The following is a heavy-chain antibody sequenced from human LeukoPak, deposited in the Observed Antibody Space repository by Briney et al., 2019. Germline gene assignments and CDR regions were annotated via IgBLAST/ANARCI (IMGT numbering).Heavy chain of an antibody. D-gene: IGHD3-3*01. CDR1: GFTFNSYW. CDR2: IDEDGKTI. J-gene: IGHJ5*02. CDR3: VSDLCGGDDQ. V-gene: IGHV3-74*01. Sequence: GGSLRLSCATSGFTFNSYWMPWVRQAPGKGLVWVSRIDEDGKTIDYADSVKGRFTISRDNAKDTLYLQMSSLRDEDTAVYYCVSDLCGGDDQWGRGTLVTVSS.